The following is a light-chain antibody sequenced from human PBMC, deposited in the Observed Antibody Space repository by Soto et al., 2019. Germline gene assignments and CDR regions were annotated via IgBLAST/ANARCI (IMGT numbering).Light chain of an antibody. CDR3: QQYGSSAIT. CDR1: QSVSSSY. V-gene: IGKV3-20*01. J-gene: IGKJ5*01. Sequence: ILFTQSACTLSLSPGERATLSCRASQSVSSSYLAWYQQKPGQAPRLLIYGASSRATGIPDRFSGSGSGTDFTLTISRLEPEDFAVYYCQQYGSSAITFGQGTRLEIK. CDR2: GAS.